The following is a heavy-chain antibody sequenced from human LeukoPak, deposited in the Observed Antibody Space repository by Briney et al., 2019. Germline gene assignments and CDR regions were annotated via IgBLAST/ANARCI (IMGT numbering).Heavy chain of an antibody. CDR3: ATRRFGELTY. Sequence: GGSLRLSCAASGFSFSSYWMHWVRQAPGKGLEWVSILYHGGSTYYADSVKGRFPISRDTSKNTLYPQMNSLRVEDTAVYYCATRRFGELTYWGQGTLVTVSS. J-gene: IGHJ4*02. D-gene: IGHD3-10*01. V-gene: IGHV3-66*01. CDR1: GFSFSSYW. CDR2: LYHGGST.